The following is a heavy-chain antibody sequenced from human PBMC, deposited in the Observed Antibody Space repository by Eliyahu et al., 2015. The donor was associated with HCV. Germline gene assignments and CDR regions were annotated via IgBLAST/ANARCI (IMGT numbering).Heavy chain of an antibody. CDR1: XGSXXGYY. V-gene: IGHV4-34*01. J-gene: IGHJ5*02. D-gene: IGHD5-18*01. CDR3: ARGAPYKLWLENLFDP. Sequence: QVLLQQWGAGLVKPSETLSLTXAVHXGSXXGYYCSWIRQPPGKGLEWIGEITDSGSTNYKPSLKSRVTISIDTSKNQFSLKLRSVTAADTAVYYCARGAPYKLWLENLFDPWGQGTLVTVSS. CDR2: ITDSGST.